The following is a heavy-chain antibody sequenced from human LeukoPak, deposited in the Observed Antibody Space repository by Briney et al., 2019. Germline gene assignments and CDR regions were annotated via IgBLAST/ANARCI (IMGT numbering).Heavy chain of an antibody. J-gene: IGHJ4*02. Sequence: TPSETLSLTCAVYGGSFSGYYWSWIRQPPGKGLEWIGEINHSGSTNYNPSLKSRVTISVDTSKNQFSLKLSSVTAANTAVYYCAREGLRYFDWVPSFDYWGQGTLVTVSS. CDR3: AREGLRYFDWVPSFDY. D-gene: IGHD3-9*01. CDR2: INHSGST. CDR1: GGSFSGYY. V-gene: IGHV4-34*01.